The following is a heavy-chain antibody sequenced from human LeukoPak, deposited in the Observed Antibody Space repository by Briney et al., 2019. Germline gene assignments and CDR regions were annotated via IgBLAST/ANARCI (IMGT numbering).Heavy chain of an antibody. J-gene: IGHJ5*02. D-gene: IGHD2-8*02. CDR2: IYPGDYDS. CDR3: ARGTGANWFDP. CDR1: GYSFTSYW. Sequence: GESLKISCKGSGYSFTSYWIGWVRQMPGKGLEWVAFIYPGDYDSRKSPSFQGHVTISADKSINTAYLQWSSLKASDTAVYYCARGTGANWFDPWGQGTLVTVSS. V-gene: IGHV5-51*01.